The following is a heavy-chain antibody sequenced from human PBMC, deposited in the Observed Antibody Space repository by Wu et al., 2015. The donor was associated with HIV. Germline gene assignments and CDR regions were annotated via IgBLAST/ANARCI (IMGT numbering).Heavy chain of an antibody. CDR2: IIPIFGTA. D-gene: IGHD2-2*01. CDR3: ARDRLVVPAAGPGHDAFDI. J-gene: IGHJ3*02. Sequence: QVQLVQSGAEVKKPGSSVKVSCKASGGTFSSYAISWVRQAPGQGLEWMGGIIPIFGTANYAQKFQGRVTITADESTSTAYMELSSLRSEDTAVYYCARDRLVVPAAGPGHDAFDIWGQGTMVTVSS. CDR1: GGTFSSYA. V-gene: IGHV1-69*12.